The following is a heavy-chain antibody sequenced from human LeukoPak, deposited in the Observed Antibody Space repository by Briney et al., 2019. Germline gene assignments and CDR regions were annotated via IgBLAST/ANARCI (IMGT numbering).Heavy chain of an antibody. V-gene: IGHV2-5*02. CDR1: GFSLTTSGVG. CDR2: IYWDDDK. D-gene: IGHD6-13*01. J-gene: IGHJ4*02. Sequence: SGPTLVKPTQTLTLTCTFSGFSLTTSGVGVGWIRQPPGKALECLALIYWDDDKRYSPSLKSRLTITKDTSKDQVVLTMTNMDPVDTATYYCAHRHAAAAGLPFDYWGQGTLVTASS. CDR3: AHRHAAAAGLPFDY.